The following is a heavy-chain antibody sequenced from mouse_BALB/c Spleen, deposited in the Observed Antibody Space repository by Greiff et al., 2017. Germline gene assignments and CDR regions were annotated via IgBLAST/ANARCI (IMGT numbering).Heavy chain of an antibody. J-gene: IGHJ2*01. V-gene: IGHV5-12-2*01. Sequence: DVMLVESGGGLVQPGGSLKLSCAASGFTFSSYNMSWVRQTPEKRLEWVAYISNGGGSTYYPDTVKGRFTISRDNAKNTLYLQMSSLKSEDTAMYYGARHGDGSRRGFDYWGQGTTLTVSS. D-gene: IGHD1-1*01. CDR2: ISNGGGST. CDR1: GFTFSSYN. CDR3: ARHGDGSRRGFDY.